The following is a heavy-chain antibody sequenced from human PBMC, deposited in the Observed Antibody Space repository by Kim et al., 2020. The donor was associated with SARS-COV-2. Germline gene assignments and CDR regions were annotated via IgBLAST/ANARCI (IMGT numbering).Heavy chain of an antibody. CDR3: AKDRDVITAYSGMDV. CDR1: GFTFSSYD. J-gene: IGHJ6*02. D-gene: IGHD3-10*01. Sequence: GGSLRLSCAASGFTFSSYDMSWVRQAPGKGLEWVSAISGSGGSTYYADSVKGRFTISRDNSKNTLYLQMNSLRAEDTAVYYCAKDRDVITAYSGMDVWGQGTTVTVSS. V-gene: IGHV3-23*01. CDR2: ISGSGGST.